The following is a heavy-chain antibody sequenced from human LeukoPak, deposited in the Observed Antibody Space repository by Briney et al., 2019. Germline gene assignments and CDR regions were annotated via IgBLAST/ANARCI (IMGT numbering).Heavy chain of an antibody. V-gene: IGHV3-30-3*01. D-gene: IGHD3-22*01. CDR1: GFTFSSYA. Sequence: GVSLRLSCTASGFTFSSYAMLWLRQAPGRALEWVAVISYDGSNKYYADTVKGRFTISRDNSNNTLYLQMNSLRAEDTAVYYCARTYYYDTCSDYWGQGTLVTVSS. J-gene: IGHJ4*02. CDR3: ARTYYYDTCSDY. CDR2: ISYDGSNK.